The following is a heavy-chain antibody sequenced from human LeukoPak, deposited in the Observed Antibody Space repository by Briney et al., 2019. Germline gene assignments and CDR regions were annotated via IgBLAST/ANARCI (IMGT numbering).Heavy chain of an antibody. Sequence: TGGSLRLSCAASEFMFSAYAMTWVRQAPGKGLEWVSAISGSGGRTYYADSANGRFTISRDNSKNTLYLQMNSLRAEDTAVYYCANSEPPSYYYDSSGYSDYWGQGTLVTVSS. CDR2: ISGSGGRT. CDR3: ANSEPPSYYYDSSGYSDY. V-gene: IGHV3-23*01. J-gene: IGHJ4*02. D-gene: IGHD3-22*01. CDR1: EFMFSAYA.